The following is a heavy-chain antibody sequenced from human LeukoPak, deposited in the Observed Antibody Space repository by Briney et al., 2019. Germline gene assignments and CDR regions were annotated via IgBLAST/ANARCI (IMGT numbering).Heavy chain of an antibody. V-gene: IGHV3-30-3*01. CDR3: AKGRRFGELFLDY. CDR2: ISYDGSNK. Sequence: GGSLRLSCAASGFTFSSYAMHWVRQAPGKGLEWAAVISYDGSNKYYADSVKGRFTISRDNSKNTLYLQMNSLRAEDTAVYYCAKGRRFGELFLDYWGQGTLVTVSS. D-gene: IGHD3-10*01. J-gene: IGHJ4*02. CDR1: GFTFSSYA.